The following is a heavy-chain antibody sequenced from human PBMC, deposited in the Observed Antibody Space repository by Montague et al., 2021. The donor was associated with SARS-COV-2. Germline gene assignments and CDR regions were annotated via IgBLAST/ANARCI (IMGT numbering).Heavy chain of an antibody. CDR1: RGSISGRSNY. CDR3: VRHGGSSWLVS. D-gene: IGHD2-15*01. Sequence: TLSLTCTVSRGSISGRSNYWGWVRQTPGKGLEWIGSFYYTGNTYYNPSLKSRVTISVDTSKNQFSLSLRSVTAVDTSVYFCVRHGGSSWLVSWGQGTLVIVSS. J-gene: IGHJ5*01. CDR2: FYYTGNT. V-gene: IGHV4-39*01.